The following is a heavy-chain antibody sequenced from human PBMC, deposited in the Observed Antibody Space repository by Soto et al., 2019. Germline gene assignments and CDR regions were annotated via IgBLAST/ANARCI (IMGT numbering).Heavy chain of an antibody. Sequence: EVQLVESGGGLVQPGGSLRLSCAASGFTFSSYWMSWVRQAPGKGLEWVANIKQDGSEKYYVDSVKGRFTISRDNAKNSLYLQMNSLRAEDTAVYYCARDRSLLWFGELFQGSDAFDIWGQGTMVTVSS. J-gene: IGHJ3*02. CDR3: ARDRSLLWFGELFQGSDAFDI. D-gene: IGHD3-10*01. CDR1: GFTFSSYW. V-gene: IGHV3-7*01. CDR2: IKQDGSEK.